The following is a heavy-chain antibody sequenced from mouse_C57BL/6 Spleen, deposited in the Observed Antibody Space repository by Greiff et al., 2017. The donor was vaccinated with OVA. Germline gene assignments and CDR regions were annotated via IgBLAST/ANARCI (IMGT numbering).Heavy chain of an antibody. CDR2: ISSGSSTI. D-gene: IGHD2-4*01. J-gene: IGHJ2*01. CDR1: GFTFSDYG. CDR3: ARYYYDYGYFDY. Sequence: EVKLMESGGGLVKPGGSLKLSCAASGFTFSDYGMHWVRQAPEKGLEWVAYISSGSSTIYYADTVKGRFTISRDNAKNTLFLQMTSLRSEDTAMYYCARYYYDYGYFDYWGQGTTLTVSS. V-gene: IGHV5-17*01.